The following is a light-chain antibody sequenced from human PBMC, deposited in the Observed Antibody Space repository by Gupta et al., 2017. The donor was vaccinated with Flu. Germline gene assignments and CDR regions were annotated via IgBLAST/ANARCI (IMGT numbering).Light chain of an antibody. CDR1: QSISSY. J-gene: IGKJ2*03. CDR2: AAS. V-gene: IGKV1-39*01. CDR3: QQSYSTPRVS. Sequence: DIQMTQSPSSLSASVGDRVTITCRASQSISSYLNWYQQKPGKAPKLLIYAASSLQSGVPSRFSGSGSGKDFTLTISSRQPEDFATYYCQQSYSTPRVSFGQGTKLEIK.